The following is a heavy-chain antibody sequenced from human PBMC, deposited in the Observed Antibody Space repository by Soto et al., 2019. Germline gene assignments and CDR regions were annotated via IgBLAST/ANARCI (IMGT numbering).Heavy chain of an antibody. V-gene: IGHV3-66*01. CDR3: ARVVPAAIGYYYYMDV. J-gene: IGHJ6*03. CDR1: GFTVSSNY. CDR2: IYSGGST. D-gene: IGHD2-2*01. Sequence: AASGFTVSSNYMSWVRQAPGKGLEWVSVIYSGGSTYYADSVKGRFTISRDNSKNTLYLQMNSLRAEDTAVYYCARVVPAAIGYYYYMDVWGKGTTVTVSS.